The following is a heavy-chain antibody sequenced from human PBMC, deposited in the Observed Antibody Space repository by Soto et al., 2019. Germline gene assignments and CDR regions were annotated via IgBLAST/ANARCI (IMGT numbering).Heavy chain of an antibody. CDR3: ARDLRDCTNGVCPPFS. Sequence: QVQLVQSGAEVKKPGASVKVSCKASGYTFTSYYMHWVRQAPGQGLEWMGIINPSGGSTSYAQKFQGRVTMTRDTSTSTVYMELSSLRSEDTAVYYCARDLRDCTNGVCPPFSWGQGTLVTVSS. V-gene: IGHV1-46*03. CDR2: INPSGGST. D-gene: IGHD2-8*01. CDR1: GYTFTSYY. J-gene: IGHJ5*02.